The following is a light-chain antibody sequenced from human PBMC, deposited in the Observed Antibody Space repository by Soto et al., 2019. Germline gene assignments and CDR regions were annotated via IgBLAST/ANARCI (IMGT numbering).Light chain of an antibody. Sequence: DRVVTPARHTLSKSPGERARLYCRAIQSISTSLAWYQQRPGQAPRLLMSAVSTRAPGIPARFSGSGSGTELTLTISSLQSEDFAIYYCKQYYTWPPRLLFGQGTRLEI. J-gene: IGKJ5*01. CDR3: KQYYTWPPRLL. CDR2: AVS. V-gene: IGKV3-15*01. CDR1: QSISTS.